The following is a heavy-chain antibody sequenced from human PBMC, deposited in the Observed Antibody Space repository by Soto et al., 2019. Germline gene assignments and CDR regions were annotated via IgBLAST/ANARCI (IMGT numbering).Heavy chain of an antibody. CDR2: FDGEDGQT. Sequence: ASVKVSCKFSGYSFREMSMHWVRQTPEKGLEWMGSFDGEDGQTMYAQKFQGRVTMTEDTSTDTAYMELSSLRSDDTAVYYCGIPGATGNLDYWGQGSRVTVSS. J-gene: IGHJ4*02. D-gene: IGHD3-10*01. CDR1: GYSFREMS. V-gene: IGHV1-24*01. CDR3: GIPGATGNLDY.